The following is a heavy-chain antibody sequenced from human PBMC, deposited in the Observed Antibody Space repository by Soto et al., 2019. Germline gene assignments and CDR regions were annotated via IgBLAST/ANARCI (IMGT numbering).Heavy chain of an antibody. J-gene: IGHJ5*02. D-gene: IGHD1-26*01. Sequence: QVQLVQSGAEVKEPGASVRVSCKAFGYTFTAYNIHWLRQAPGQGLEWMGWINAGNGNTRSSRKFQGRVIITRDTSVSSGELVAARGSSVPRSTPCGERPAPSVASLPPFDPNRQGTPLTVPS. CDR2: INAGNGNT. CDR3: ERPAPSVASLPPFDP. V-gene: IGHV1-3*01. CDR1: GYTFTAYN.